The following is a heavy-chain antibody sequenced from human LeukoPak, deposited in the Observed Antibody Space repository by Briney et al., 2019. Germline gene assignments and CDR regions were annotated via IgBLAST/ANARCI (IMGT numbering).Heavy chain of an antibody. J-gene: IGHJ5*02. CDR1: GFTFSSYA. V-gene: IGHV3-23*01. Sequence: PGGSLRLSCAASGFTFSSYAMSWVRQAPGKGLEWVSAISGSGGSTYYADSVKGRFIISRDNSKNTLYLQMNSLRAEDTAVYYCAKDITMVRGVVPWFDPWGQGTLVTVSS. CDR2: ISGSGGST. CDR3: AKDITMVRGVVPWFDP. D-gene: IGHD3-10*01.